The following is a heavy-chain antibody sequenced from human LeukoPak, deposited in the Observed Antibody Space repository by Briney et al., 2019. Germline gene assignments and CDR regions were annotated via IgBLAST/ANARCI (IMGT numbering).Heavy chain of an antibody. Sequence: SETLSLTCTVSGGSIDDYWWGWIRQPLGKGLEWIAYIYASGGTNSNPSLESRVTISTDTSKNQFSLALSSVTAADTAVYYCARHGKGVTYFYAFDIWGQGTMVTVSP. CDR3: ARHGKGVTYFYAFDI. J-gene: IGHJ3*02. CDR2: IYASGGT. D-gene: IGHD2/OR15-2a*01. CDR1: GGSIDDYW. V-gene: IGHV4-4*09.